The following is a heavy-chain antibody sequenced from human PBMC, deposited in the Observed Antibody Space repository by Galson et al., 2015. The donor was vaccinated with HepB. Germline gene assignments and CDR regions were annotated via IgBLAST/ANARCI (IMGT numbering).Heavy chain of an antibody. V-gene: IGHV3-48*01. CDR1: GFIFSSYS. D-gene: IGHD1-7*01. J-gene: IGHJ3*02. CDR2: ISSSGSTK. Sequence: SLRLSCAASGFIFSSYSMNWVRQAPGKGLEWVSYISSSGSTKYYADSVKGRFTISRDNAKNSLYLQMNSLRAEDTAVYYCARAKLGLDAFDIWGQGTMVTVSS. CDR3: ARAKLGLDAFDI.